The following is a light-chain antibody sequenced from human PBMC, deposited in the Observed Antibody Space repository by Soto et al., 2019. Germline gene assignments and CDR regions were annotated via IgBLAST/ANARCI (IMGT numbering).Light chain of an antibody. J-gene: IGKJ1*01. V-gene: IGKV1-9*01. CDR1: QGISSY. CDR2: AAS. Sequence: DIHLTQSPAVLSTPLGQGITITSRASQGISSYLAWYQQKPGKAPKLLIYAASTLQSGVPSRFSGSGSGTDSTLTIGCLQSEDPATYYCQQYYTYPWTFGQGTKVDIK. CDR3: QQYYTYPWT.